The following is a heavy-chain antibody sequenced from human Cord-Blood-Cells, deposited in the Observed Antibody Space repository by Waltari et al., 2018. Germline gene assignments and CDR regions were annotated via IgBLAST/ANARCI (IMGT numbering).Heavy chain of an antibody. D-gene: IGHD4-17*01. V-gene: IGHV1-69*01. CDR2: IIPIFGTA. Sequence: QVQLVQSGAEVKKPGSSVKVSCKASGGTFSSYAISWVRQAPGQGLEWMGGIIPIFGTANYAQKFQGRVTITADESTSTAYMELSSLRSEDTAVYYCAGGATVTTLGYYYYMDVWGKGTTVTVSS. CDR1: GGTFSSYA. CDR3: AGGATVTTLGYYYYMDV. J-gene: IGHJ6*03.